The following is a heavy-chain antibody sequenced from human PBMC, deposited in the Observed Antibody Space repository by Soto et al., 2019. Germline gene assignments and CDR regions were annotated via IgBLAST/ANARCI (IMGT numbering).Heavy chain of an antibody. CDR2: ISSSLGHT. CDR1: GFDFSDFH. D-gene: IGHD1-1*01. CDR3: AANWNFGLNF. Sequence: GALRLSCVASGFDFSDFHISWVRQAPGKGLEWISYISSSLGHTDYAESVKGRFTISRDNAKSSVFLEMSDLRSDDTAVYYCAANWNFGLNFWGQGTLATVSS. V-gene: IGHV3-11*03. J-gene: IGHJ4*02.